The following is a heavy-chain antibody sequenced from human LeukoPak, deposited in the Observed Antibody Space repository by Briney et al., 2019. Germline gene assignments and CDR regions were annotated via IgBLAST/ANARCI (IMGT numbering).Heavy chain of an antibody. Sequence: PSETLSLTCTVSGGSISSYYWSWIQQPPGKGLEWIGYIYYSGSTNYNPSLKSRVTISVDTSKNQFSLKLSSVTAADTAVYYCARTTEAHSWRTRYYDYYMDVWGKGTTVTV. D-gene: IGHD6-13*01. CDR1: GGSISSYY. CDR2: IYYSGST. J-gene: IGHJ6*03. V-gene: IGHV4-59*01. CDR3: ARTTEAHSWRTRYYDYYMDV.